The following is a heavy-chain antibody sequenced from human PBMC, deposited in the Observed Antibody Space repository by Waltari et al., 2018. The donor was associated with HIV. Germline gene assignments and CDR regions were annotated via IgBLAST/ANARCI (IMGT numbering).Heavy chain of an antibody. CDR2: IKENGTEA. J-gene: IGHJ6*02. CDR1: GFTFSNTW. CDR3: ARGTPLYGLDV. Sequence: EVILVESGGGLAQPGGSLRLSCAASGFTFSNTWMSWVRQAPGKGLEGVANIKENGTEAYYLDAVKGRFTISRDNAKDSLSLQMNSLRAEDTAVYYCARGTPLYGLDVWGQGTTVTASS. D-gene: IGHD2-15*01. V-gene: IGHV3-7*01.